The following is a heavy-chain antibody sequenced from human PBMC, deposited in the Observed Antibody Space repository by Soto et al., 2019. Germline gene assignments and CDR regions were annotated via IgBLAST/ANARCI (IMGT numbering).Heavy chain of an antibody. J-gene: IGHJ6*02. D-gene: IGHD3-3*02. V-gene: IGHV3-48*03. CDR3: ARDSTPYGMDV. CDR2: ISSSGRTI. Sequence: PGGSLRLSCAASGFTFSSYEMNWVRQSPGKGLEWVSYISSSGRTIYYADSVKGRFTISRDNAKNSLYLQMNSLRAEDTAVYYCARDSTPYGMDVWGQGTTVTVSS. CDR1: GFTFSSYE.